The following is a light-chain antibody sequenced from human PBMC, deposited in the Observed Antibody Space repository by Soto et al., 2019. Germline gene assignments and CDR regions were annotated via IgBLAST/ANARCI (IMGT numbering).Light chain of an antibody. CDR1: SSDIGAYNY. Sequence: QSALTQPASVSGSPGQSITISCTGTSSDIGAYNYVSWYQQHPGKAPKLMIYDVNNRPSGVSNRFSGSKSGNTASLTISGLPAEDEADYFCTSYTRSSTYVFGTGTKVTVL. CDR2: DVN. CDR3: TSYTRSSTYV. J-gene: IGLJ1*01. V-gene: IGLV2-14*03.